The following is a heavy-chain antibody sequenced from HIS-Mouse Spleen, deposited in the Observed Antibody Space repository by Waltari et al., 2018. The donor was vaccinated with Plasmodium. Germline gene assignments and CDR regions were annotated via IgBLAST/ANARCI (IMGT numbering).Heavy chain of an antibody. CDR3: ARVRPGYYFDY. V-gene: IGHV4-34*01. CDR1: GGSFSGYY. Sequence: QVQLQQWGAGLLKPSETLSLTCAVYGGSFSGYYWSWIRQPPGKGLEWTGEINHSGSTNYNPSPKSRVTISVDTSKNQFSLKLSSVTAADTAVYYCARVRPGYYFDYWGQGTLVTVSS. CDR2: INHSGST. J-gene: IGHJ4*02. D-gene: IGHD6-6*01.